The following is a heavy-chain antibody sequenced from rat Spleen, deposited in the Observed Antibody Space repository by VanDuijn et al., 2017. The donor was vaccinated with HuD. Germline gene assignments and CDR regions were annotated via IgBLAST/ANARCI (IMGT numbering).Heavy chain of an antibody. CDR3: TRAGVLRVYGDY. J-gene: IGHJ2*01. V-gene: IGHV5-25*01. Sequence: EVQLVESGGGLVRPGRSMKLSCAASGFTFSNYGMAWVRQAPKKGLEWVSSITPGGTTTYYPDSVKGRFTISRDNAKSTLYLQMNSLRSEDTATYYCTRAGVLRVYGDYWGQGVMVTVSS. CDR2: ITPGGTTT. CDR1: GFTFSNYG. D-gene: IGHD1-9*01.